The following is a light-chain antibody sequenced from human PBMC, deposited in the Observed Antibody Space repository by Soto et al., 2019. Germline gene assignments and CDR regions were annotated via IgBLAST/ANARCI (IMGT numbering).Light chain of an antibody. CDR1: QSISTW. J-gene: IGKJ2*01. CDR3: QHYKHYSEST. CDR2: KAS. V-gene: IGKV1-5*03. Sequence: DIQMTQSPSTLSASVGDRVTITCRASQSISTWLAWYQQKPGKAPKVLVHKASSLENGVPSRFSGTGSETEFTFTISSLQPDDFATYYCQHYKHYSESTFGQGTKLEIK.